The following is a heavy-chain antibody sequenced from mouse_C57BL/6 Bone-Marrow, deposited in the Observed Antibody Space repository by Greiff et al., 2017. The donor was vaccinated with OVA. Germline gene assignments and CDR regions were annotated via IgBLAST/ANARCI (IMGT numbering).Heavy chain of an antibody. Sequence: VQLQQPGAELVKPGASVKLSCKASGYTFTSYWMHWVKQRPGQGLEWIGMIHPNSGSTNYNEKFKSKATLTVDKSSSTAYMQLSSLTSEDSAVYYCARRLGDYYYAMDYWGQGTSVTVSS. V-gene: IGHV1-64*01. D-gene: IGHD4-1*01. CDR1: GYTFTSYW. J-gene: IGHJ4*01. CDR3: ARRLGDYYYAMDY. CDR2: IHPNSGST.